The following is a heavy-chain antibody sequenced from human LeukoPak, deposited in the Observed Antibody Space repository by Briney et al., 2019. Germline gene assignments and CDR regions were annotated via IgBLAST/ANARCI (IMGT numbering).Heavy chain of an antibody. J-gene: IGHJ4*02. Sequence: ASVKVSCKVSGYTFTGYYIHWVRQAPGPARGWMGWIKPNSGGTNYAQELQGRVTMTRHTPISTDYVELSRLRSDDMAVYYCERDLMGGVGNFDYWGQGTLVSVPS. CDR3: ERDLMGGVGNFDY. CDR2: IKPNSGGT. CDR1: GYTFTGYY. V-gene: IGHV1-2*02. D-gene: IGHD1-26*01.